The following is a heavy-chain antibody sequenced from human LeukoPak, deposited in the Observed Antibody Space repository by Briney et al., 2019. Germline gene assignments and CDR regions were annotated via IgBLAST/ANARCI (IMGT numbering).Heavy chain of an antibody. CDR3: AAEKRLYCSGGACYPDAFDI. CDR1: GISFMSSA. CDR2: IVVGSGVT. D-gene: IGHD2-15*01. Sequence: SVKVSCKASGISFMSSAVQWVRQARGQRLEWIGWIVVGSGVTNYAQKFLERVTITRDMSTSTVFMELSSLRSEDTALYYCAAEKRLYCSGGACYPDAFDIWGQGTMVTVPS. J-gene: IGHJ3*02. V-gene: IGHV1-58*01.